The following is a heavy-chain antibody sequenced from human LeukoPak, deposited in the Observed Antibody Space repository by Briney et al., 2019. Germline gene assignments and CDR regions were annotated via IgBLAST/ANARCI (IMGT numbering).Heavy chain of an antibody. CDR2: IYYSGST. V-gene: IGHV4-59*01. CDR1: GGSISSYY. Sequence: SGTLSLTCTVSGGSISSYYWSWIRQPPGKGLEWIGYIYYSGSTNYNPSLKSRVTISVDTSKNQFSLRLSSVTAADTAVYYCARVTGYMVEDYFDYWGQGTLVTVSS. J-gene: IGHJ4*02. D-gene: IGHD6-13*01. CDR3: ARVTGYMVEDYFDY.